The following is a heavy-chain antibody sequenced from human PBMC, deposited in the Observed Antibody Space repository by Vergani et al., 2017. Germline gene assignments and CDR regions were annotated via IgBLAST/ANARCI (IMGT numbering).Heavy chain of an antibody. V-gene: IGHV3-64*01. D-gene: IGHD4-23*01. CDR3: RTCGNQFDGRDY. CDR2: ITGDGYNT. CDR1: GFTFSVQA. Sequence: EVQLVESGGGLVQPGGSLRLSCEVSGFTFSVQARHWVRQTPGKRLEYVSTITGDGYNTFYANSVKGRFSVSRDNSKNTLYLHMGSLRREDTAVYYCRTCGNQFDGRDYWGQGTLVTGSS. J-gene: IGHJ4*02.